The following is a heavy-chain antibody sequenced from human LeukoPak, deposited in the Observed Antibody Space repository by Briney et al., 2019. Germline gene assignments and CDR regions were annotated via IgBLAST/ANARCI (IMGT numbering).Heavy chain of an antibody. Sequence: GGSLRLSCAASGFTFSSYSMNWVRQAPGKGLEWVSSIGSSSSYIYYADSVKGRFTISRDNAKNSLYLQMNSLRAEDTAVYYCARDPNWNYNDDDYWGQGTLVTVSS. CDR1: GFTFSSYS. J-gene: IGHJ4*02. CDR2: IGSSSSYI. D-gene: IGHD1-7*01. CDR3: ARDPNWNYNDDDY. V-gene: IGHV3-21*01.